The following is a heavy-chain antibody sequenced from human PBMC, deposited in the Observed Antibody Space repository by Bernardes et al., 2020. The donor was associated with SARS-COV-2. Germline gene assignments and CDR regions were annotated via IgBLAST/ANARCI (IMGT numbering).Heavy chain of an antibody. CDR1: GFTFSSYS. Sequence: GGSLRVSCAASGFTFSSYSMNWVRQAPGKGLEWVSSISSSSSYIYYADSVKGRFTISRDNAKNSLYLQMNSLRAEDTAVYYCASFLLAVAGTRGVDYYYGMDVWGQGTTVTVSS. CDR3: ASFLLAVAGTRGVDYYYGMDV. CDR2: ISSSSSYI. J-gene: IGHJ6*02. D-gene: IGHD6-19*01. V-gene: IGHV3-21*01.